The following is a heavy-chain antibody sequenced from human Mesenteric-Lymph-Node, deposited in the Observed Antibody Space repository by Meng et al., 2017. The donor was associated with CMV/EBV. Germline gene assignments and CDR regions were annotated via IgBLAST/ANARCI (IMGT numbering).Heavy chain of an antibody. CDR3: AKDIRTISAFDI. J-gene: IGHJ3*02. CDR2: IASGGST. CDR1: GFTFDDYG. Sequence: GESLKISCAASGFTFDDYGMSWVRQAPGKGLEWVSGIASGGSTYYADSVKGRFTISRDNSKNTLYLQMNSLRAEDTAVYYCAKDIRTISAFDIWGQGTMVTVSS. D-gene: IGHD1/OR15-1a*01. V-gene: IGHV3-23*01.